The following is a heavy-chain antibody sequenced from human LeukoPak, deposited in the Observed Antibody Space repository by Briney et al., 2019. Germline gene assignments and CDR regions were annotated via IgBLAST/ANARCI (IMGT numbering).Heavy chain of an antibody. CDR2: ISGSGGST. CDR3: AKEGAASSGWYGDAFDI. D-gene: IGHD6-19*01. Sequence: GGSLRLSCAASGFTFSSYAMSWVRQAAGKGLEWVSAISGSGGSTYYADSVKGRFTISRDNSKNTLYLQMNSLRAEDTAVYYCAKEGAASSGWYGDAFDIWGQGTMVTVSS. CDR1: GFTFSSYA. J-gene: IGHJ3*02. V-gene: IGHV3-23*01.